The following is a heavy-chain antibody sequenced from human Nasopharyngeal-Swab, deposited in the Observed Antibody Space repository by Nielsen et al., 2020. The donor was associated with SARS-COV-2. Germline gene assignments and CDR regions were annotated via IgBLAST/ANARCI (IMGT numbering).Heavy chain of an antibody. J-gene: IGHJ4*02. V-gene: IGHV5-51*01. CDR3: ARIPSTLPDY. CDR1: GSSFTSYW. D-gene: IGHD5/OR15-5a*01. Sequence: GGSLRLSFKGSGSSFTSYWIGWVRQMPGKGLEWMGIIYPGDSDTRYSPSFQGQVTISADKSISTAYLQWSSLKASDIAMYYCARIPSTLPDYWGQGTLVTVSS. CDR2: IYPGDSDT.